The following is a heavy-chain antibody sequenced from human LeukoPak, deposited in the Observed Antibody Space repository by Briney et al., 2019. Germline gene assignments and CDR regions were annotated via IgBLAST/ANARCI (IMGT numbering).Heavy chain of an antibody. J-gene: IGHJ4*02. CDR1: GFTIRSFG. CDR2: IRGSGGTT. V-gene: IGHV3-23*01. D-gene: IGHD6-19*01. Sequence: GGSLRLSCAVSGFTIRSFGMSWVRQAPGKGLEWVSGIRGSGGTTYYADSVKGRFTISRDNSKNTLYLQMNSLRAVDTGVYYCAKDLSSGSRRAYWGQGTLVTVSS. CDR3: AKDLSSGSRRAY.